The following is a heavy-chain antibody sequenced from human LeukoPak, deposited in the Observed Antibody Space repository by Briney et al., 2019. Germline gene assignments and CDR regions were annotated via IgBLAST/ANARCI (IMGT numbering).Heavy chain of an antibody. D-gene: IGHD5-18*01. CDR3: ARDRYGFSGGAFDI. Sequence: GGSLRLSCAASGFTVSSNYISWVRQAPGKGLEWVSVIYSGGTTYYADSVKGRFTISRDNSNITVYLQMNSLRAEDTAVYYCARDRYGFSGGAFDIWGQGTMVSVSS. J-gene: IGHJ3*02. CDR2: IYSGGTT. V-gene: IGHV3-53*01. CDR1: GFTVSSNY.